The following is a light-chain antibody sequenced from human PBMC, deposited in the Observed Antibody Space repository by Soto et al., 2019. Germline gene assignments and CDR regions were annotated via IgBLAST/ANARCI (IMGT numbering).Light chain of an antibody. CDR3: HQYNDWTSLT. J-gene: IGKJ5*01. CDR1: RRVASH. Sequence: IPQSPAGVSVSLGKGATLSCRASRRVASHVDRYHQRPGQAPKLLIVGATVRATFIPARVSGSGSVTEFVLTIDSLQAEDVSVYYCHQYNDWTSLTFVQGTRMEI. CDR2: GAT. V-gene: IGKV3-15*01.